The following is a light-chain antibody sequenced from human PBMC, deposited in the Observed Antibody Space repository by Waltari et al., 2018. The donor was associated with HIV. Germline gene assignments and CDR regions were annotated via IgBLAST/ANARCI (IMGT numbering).Light chain of an antibody. CDR1: SPNIGAGYD. Sequence: QSVLTQPPSVSGAPGPRFTISCTGSSPNIGAGYDLPWYQQVPGTAPKLLIYGNNNRPSGVPDRFSASKSGASPSLAITGLQAEDEADYYCQSYDSSLTGSVFGGGTKLTVL. J-gene: IGLJ2*01. CDR2: GNN. V-gene: IGLV1-40*01. CDR3: QSYDSSLTGSV.